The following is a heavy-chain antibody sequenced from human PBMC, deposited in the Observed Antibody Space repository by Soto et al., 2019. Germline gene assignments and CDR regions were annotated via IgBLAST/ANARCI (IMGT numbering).Heavy chain of an antibody. V-gene: IGHV1-3*01. CDR2: INAGNGNT. D-gene: IGHD6-19*01. Sequence: QVQLVQSGAEVKKPGASVKVSCKASGYTFTRYAMHWVRQAPGQRLEWMGWINAGNGNTKYSQKFQGRVTITRDTSASTAYTELGSRRSEDTTVYYWARDLGGWTDYWGQGTLFTVSS. CDR1: GYTFTRYA. CDR3: ARDLGGWTDY. J-gene: IGHJ4*02.